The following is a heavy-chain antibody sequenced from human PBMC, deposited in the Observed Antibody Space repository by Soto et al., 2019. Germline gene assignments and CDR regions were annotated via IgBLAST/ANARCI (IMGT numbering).Heavy chain of an antibody. Sequence: ASVKVSCKASGYTFTSYYMHWVRQAPGQGLEWMGIINPSGGSTSYAQKFQGRVTMTRDTSTSTVYMELSSLRSEDTAVYYCASHTLRGHDAFDIWGQGTMVTV. CDR3: ASHTLRGHDAFDI. J-gene: IGHJ3*02. V-gene: IGHV1-46*01. CDR2: INPSGGST. CDR1: GYTFTSYY.